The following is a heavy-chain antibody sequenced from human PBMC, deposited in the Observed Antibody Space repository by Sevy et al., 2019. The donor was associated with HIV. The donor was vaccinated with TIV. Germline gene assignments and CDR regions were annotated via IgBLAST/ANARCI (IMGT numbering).Heavy chain of an antibody. CDR2: IYYSGST. V-gene: IGHV4-39*01. J-gene: IGHJ4*02. CDR3: ARLKEREYGMITFGGVIVFDY. CDR1: GGSISSSSYY. D-gene: IGHD3-16*02. Sequence: SETLSLTCTVSGGSISSSSYYWGWIRQPPGKGLEWIGSIYYSGSTYYNPSLKSRVTISVDTSKNQFSLKLSSVTAADTAGYYCARLKEREYGMITFGGVIVFDYWGQGTLVTVSS.